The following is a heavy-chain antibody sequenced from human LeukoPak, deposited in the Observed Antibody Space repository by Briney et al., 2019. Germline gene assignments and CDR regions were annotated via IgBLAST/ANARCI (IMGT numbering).Heavy chain of an antibody. Sequence: GASVKVSCKASRYTYTYYVIRGVRQAPGQGLEWMGRISGFNGNTDYAQNFQDRVTMTTDTSTSTAYMELRSLTFDDTAVYYCAKGGTVAGSFNRGQGNLFTVSS. D-gene: IGHD6-19*01. CDR1: RYTYTYYV. J-gene: IGHJ1*01. CDR3: AKGGTVAGSFN. V-gene: IGHV1-18*01. CDR2: ISGFNGNT.